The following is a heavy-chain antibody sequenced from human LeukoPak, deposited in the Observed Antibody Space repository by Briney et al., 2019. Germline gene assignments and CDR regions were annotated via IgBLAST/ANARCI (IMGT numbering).Heavy chain of an antibody. Sequence: GESLKISCKTSGYSFTTYWIGWVRQMPGKGLEWMGVIHPGDSDTRYSPSFQGQVTISADKSISTAYLQWSGPKASDTAMYYCARGKYGYNYDYWGQGTLVTVSS. J-gene: IGHJ4*02. CDR1: GYSFTTYW. CDR2: IHPGDSDT. D-gene: IGHD5-24*01. CDR3: ARGKYGYNYDY. V-gene: IGHV5-51*01.